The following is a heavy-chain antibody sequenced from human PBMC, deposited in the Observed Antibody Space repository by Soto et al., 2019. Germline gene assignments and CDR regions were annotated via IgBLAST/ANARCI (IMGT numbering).Heavy chain of an antibody. Sequence: PGGSLRLSCAAPGFTFSNARINWVRQAPGKGLEWVGRIKSKSDGGTTDYAAPVKGRFAISRDDSKNLVYMQMNSLKTEDTAVYYCSTDSYNNIIVVRFDYWGHGTLVTVSS. J-gene: IGHJ4*01. V-gene: IGHV3-15*07. CDR1: GFTFSNAR. D-gene: IGHD3-22*01. CDR3: STDSYNNIIVVRFDY. CDR2: IKSKSDGGTT.